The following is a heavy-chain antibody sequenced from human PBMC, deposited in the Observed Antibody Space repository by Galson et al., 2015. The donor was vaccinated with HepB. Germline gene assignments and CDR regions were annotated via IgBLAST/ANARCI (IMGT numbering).Heavy chain of an antibody. CDR3: ARPKYSSSSPYYYFGMDV. J-gene: IGHJ6*02. Sequence: QSGAEVKKPGESLRISCKVFGFSFTSYWISWVRQMPGKGLEWMGRIDPSDSYSNYSPSFQGLVTISADKSISTAYLQWSSLKASDTATYYCARPKYSSSSPYYYFGMDVWGQGTTVTASS. CDR2: IDPSDSYS. D-gene: IGHD6-6*01. CDR1: GFSFTSYW. V-gene: IGHV5-10-1*01.